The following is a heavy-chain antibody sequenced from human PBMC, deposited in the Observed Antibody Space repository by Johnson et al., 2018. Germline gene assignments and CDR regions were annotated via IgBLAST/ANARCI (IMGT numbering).Heavy chain of an antibody. CDR3: ARDWVVVAATDAFDI. CDR1: GFTFSSYG. D-gene: IGHD2-15*01. Sequence: QVQLGQSGGGVVQPGRSLRLSCAASGFTFSSYGMHWVRQAPGKGLEWVAVIWYDGSNKYYADSVKGRFTISRDNSKNTLYLQMNSLRAEDTAVYYCARDWVVVAATDAFDIWGQGTMVTVSS. CDR2: IWYDGSNK. J-gene: IGHJ3*02. V-gene: IGHV3-33*01.